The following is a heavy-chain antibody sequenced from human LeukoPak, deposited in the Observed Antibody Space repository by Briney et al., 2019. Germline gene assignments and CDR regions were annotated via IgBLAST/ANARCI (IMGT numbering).Heavy chain of an antibody. CDR3: AKPSPEYCSSASCPYYYYMDV. Sequence: GGSLRLSRAPSGFTFSSQVVSCPGHATGTAREWGSALRGCGGSRYYADSVKGRFTISRDNSKNTLYLQMNSLRAEDTAVYYCAKPSPEYCSSASCPYYYYMDVWGKGTTVTISS. V-gene: IGHV3-23*01. J-gene: IGHJ6*03. CDR2: LRGCGGSR. CDR1: GFTFSSQV. D-gene: IGHD2-2*01.